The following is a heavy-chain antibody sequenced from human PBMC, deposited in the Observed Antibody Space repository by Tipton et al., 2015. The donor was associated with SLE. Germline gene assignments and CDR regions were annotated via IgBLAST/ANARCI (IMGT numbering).Heavy chain of an antibody. CDR3: ARVPFYYYYYMDV. J-gene: IGHJ6*03. CDR1: GGSITGSY. CDR2: IYYSGTT. V-gene: IGHV4-59*01. Sequence: LRLSCTVSGGSITGSYWSWIRLPLGKGLEWIGYIYYSGTTNYDPSLKSRVTISVDTSKNQFSLKLSSVTAADTAVYYCARVPFYYYYYMDVWGKGTTVTVSS.